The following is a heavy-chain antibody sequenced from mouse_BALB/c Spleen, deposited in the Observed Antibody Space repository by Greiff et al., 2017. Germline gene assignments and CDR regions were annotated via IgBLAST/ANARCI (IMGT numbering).Heavy chain of an antibody. J-gene: IGHJ4*01. V-gene: IGHV1-4*01. CDR1: GYTFTSYT. CDR2: INPSSGYT. CDR3: ARSLYYDYDGGYYYAMDY. Sequence: VKLQESGAELARPGASVKMSCKASGYTFTSYTMHWVKQRPGQGLEWIGYINPSSGYTNYNQKFKDKATLTADKSSSTAYMQLSSLTSEDSAVYYCARSLYYDYDGGYYYAMDYWGQGTSVTVSS. D-gene: IGHD2-4*01.